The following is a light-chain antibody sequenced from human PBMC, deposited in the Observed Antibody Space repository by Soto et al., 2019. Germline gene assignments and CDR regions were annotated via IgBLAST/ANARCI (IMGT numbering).Light chain of an antibody. J-gene: IGKJ3*01. CDR2: DAS. CDR3: QQRYSWPFT. Sequence: EIVLTQSPATLSLSPGERATLSCRASQSVSSYFAWFRQKPGQAPRLLIYDASNRATGIPARFSGSGSGTDFTLTISSLEPEEFALYYCQQRYSWPFTCGSGTTLDI. CDR1: QSVSSY. V-gene: IGKV3-11*01.